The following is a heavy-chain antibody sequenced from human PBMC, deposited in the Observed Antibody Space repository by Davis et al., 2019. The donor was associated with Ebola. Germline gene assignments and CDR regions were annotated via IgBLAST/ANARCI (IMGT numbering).Heavy chain of an antibody. D-gene: IGHD3-3*01. CDR2: ISGTGGGT. J-gene: IGHJ4*02. Sequence: GESLKISCAASGFTFSSYAMSWVRQAPGKGLEWVSAISGTGGGTYYADSAKGRFTVSRDNSKETLYLQMSSLRAEDTAVYYCAGGDFWSGQFDYWGQGTLVTASS. V-gene: IGHV3-23*01. CDR1: GFTFSSYA. CDR3: AGGDFWSGQFDY.